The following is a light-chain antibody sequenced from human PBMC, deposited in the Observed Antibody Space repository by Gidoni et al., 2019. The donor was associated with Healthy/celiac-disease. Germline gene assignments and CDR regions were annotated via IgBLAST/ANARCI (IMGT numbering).Light chain of an antibody. CDR3: QKYNSAPRT. J-gene: IGKJ3*01. CDR2: AAS. Sequence: DIHMTRFPSSLSASVGDRVTITYRASQGISNYLAWYQQKPGKVPKLLIFAASTLQSGVPSRFSGSGSGTDFTLTISSLQPEDVATYYCQKYNSAPRTFGPGTKVDIK. V-gene: IGKV1-27*01. CDR1: QGISNY.